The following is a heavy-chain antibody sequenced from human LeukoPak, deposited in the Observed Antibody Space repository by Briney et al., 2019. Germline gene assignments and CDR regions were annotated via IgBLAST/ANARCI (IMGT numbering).Heavy chain of an antibody. CDR3: AKGKDFWSGHCPNDY. CDR1: GFTFSSYA. D-gene: IGHD3-3*01. CDR2: ISGSGGST. V-gene: IGHV3-23*01. J-gene: IGHJ4*02. Sequence: GGSLRLSCAASGFTFSSYAMSWVRQAPGKGLEWVSAISGSGGSTYYADSVKGRFTISRDNSKNTLYLQMNSLRAEDTAVYYCAKGKDFWSGHCPNDYWGQGTLVTVSS.